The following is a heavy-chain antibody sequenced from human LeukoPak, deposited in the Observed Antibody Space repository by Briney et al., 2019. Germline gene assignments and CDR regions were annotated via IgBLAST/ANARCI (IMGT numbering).Heavy chain of an antibody. V-gene: IGHV3-53*01. CDR3: ASTVADRKKAFDI. Sequence: GGSLRLSCAASGFTVSSNYMSWVRQAPGKGLEWVSVIYSGGSTYYADSVKGRFTISRDTSKNTLYLQMNSLRAEDTAEYYCASTVADRKKAFDIWGQGTMVTVSS. D-gene: IGHD6-19*01. CDR1: GFTVSSNY. J-gene: IGHJ3*02. CDR2: IYSGGST.